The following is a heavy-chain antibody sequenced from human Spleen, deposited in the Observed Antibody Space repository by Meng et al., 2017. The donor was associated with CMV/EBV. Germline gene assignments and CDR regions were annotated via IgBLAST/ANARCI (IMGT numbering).Heavy chain of an antibody. Sequence: SCAASGFTFSSYAMSWVRQAPGKGLEWVSIISGSGSSTYYADSVKGRFTISRDNSKNTLYLQMNSLRAEDTAVYYCARVSSAWCFDYWGQGTLVTVSS. CDR2: ISGSGSST. J-gene: IGHJ4*02. CDR3: ARVSSAWCFDY. CDR1: GFTFSSYA. V-gene: IGHV3-23*01. D-gene: IGHD6-19*01.